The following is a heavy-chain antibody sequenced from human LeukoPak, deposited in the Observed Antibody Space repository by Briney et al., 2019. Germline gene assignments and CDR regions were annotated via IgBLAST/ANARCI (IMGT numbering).Heavy chain of an antibody. CDR1: GFTFTGYT. J-gene: IGHJ5*02. CDR3: ARDLGQYYDTSDNWFDP. D-gene: IGHD3-22*01. Sequence: GGSLRLSCAASGFTFTGYTMNWVRQAPRKGLEWVSSISSSSTYIYQADSVKGRFTISRDNAKNSLYLQMNSLRAEDTAVYYCARDLGQYYDTSDNWFDPWGQGTLVTVSS. CDR2: ISSSSTYI. V-gene: IGHV3-21*01.